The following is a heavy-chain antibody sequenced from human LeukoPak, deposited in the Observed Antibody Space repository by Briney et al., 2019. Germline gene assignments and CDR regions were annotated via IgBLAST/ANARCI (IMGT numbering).Heavy chain of an antibody. Sequence: GGSLRLSCAASGFTFSSYGMHWVRQAPGKGLEWVAAIWYDGSIQYYADSVKGRFTISRDNSKNTLYLQMDSLRAGDTAVYYCARAGYCSGGSCYGSDYWGQGTLVSVSS. J-gene: IGHJ4*02. CDR1: GFTFSSYG. CDR3: ARAGYCSGGSCYGSDY. CDR2: IWYDGSIQ. V-gene: IGHV3-33*01. D-gene: IGHD2-15*01.